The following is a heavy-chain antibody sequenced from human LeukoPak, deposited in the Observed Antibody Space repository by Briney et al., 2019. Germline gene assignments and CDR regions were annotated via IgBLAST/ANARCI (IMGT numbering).Heavy chain of an antibody. D-gene: IGHD6-19*01. CDR3: ARDAAPGIGVAGTSDY. Sequence: GGSLRLSCAASGFTFSNYDMNWVRQAPGKGLEWVSHISGRGDTMYYADSVKGRFTISRDNAKNSLYLQMNSLRAEDTAVYYCARDAAPGIGVAGTSDYWGQGTLVTVSS. J-gene: IGHJ4*02. CDR1: GFTFSNYD. CDR2: ISGRGDTM. V-gene: IGHV3-48*03.